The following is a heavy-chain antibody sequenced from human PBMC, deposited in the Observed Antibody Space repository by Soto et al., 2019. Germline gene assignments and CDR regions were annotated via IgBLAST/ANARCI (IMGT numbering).Heavy chain of an antibody. CDR3: ARDWKLQP. CDR1: GYMFTNYG. CDR2: ISAHNGNT. D-gene: IGHD1-7*01. V-gene: IGHV1-18*04. Sequence: ASVKVSCKASGYMFTNYGISWVRQAPGQGLHWMGWISAHNGNTNYAYSLRGRVTMTIDTSTSTAYMELRSLRYDDTGMYWCARDWKLQPWGQGTLVTVSS. J-gene: IGHJ5*02.